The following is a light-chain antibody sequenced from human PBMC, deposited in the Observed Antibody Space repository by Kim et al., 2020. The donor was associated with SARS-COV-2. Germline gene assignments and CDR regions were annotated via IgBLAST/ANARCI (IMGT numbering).Light chain of an antibody. Sequence: DIVMTQSPDSLAVSLGERATINCKSSQSVLYSSNNKAYLAWYQQKPGQPPKLLIYWASTRESGVPDRFSGSESGTDFTLTISSLQAEDVAIYYCQQYSSPPYTFGRGTKLEI. J-gene: IGKJ2*01. V-gene: IGKV4-1*01. CDR2: WAS. CDR3: QQYSSPPYT. CDR1: QSVLYSSNNKAY.